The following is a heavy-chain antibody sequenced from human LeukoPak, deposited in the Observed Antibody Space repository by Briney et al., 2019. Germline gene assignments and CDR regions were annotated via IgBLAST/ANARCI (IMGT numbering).Heavy chain of an antibody. D-gene: IGHD2-15*01. CDR2: IYPGDSDT. CDR1: GYSFTSYW. Sequence: GESLKISCKGSGYSFTSYWIGWVRQMPGKGLECMGIIYPGDSDTRYSPSFQGQVTISADKSISTAYLQWSSLKASDTAMYYCARHGVVVAATDNWFDPWGQGTLVTVSS. J-gene: IGHJ5*02. CDR3: ARHGVVVAATDNWFDP. V-gene: IGHV5-51*01.